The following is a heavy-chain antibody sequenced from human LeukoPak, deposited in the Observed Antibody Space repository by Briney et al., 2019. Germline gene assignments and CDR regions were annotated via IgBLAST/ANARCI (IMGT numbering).Heavy chain of an antibody. Sequence: SETLSLTCAVSGGSISSSNWWSWVRQPPGKGLEWIGEIYHSGSTNYNPSLKSRVTISVDKSKNQFSLKLSSVTAADTAVYYCARGTTGTTGGWFDPWGQGTLVTVSS. J-gene: IGHJ5*02. CDR2: IYHSGST. CDR1: GGSISSSNW. D-gene: IGHD1-1*01. V-gene: IGHV4-4*02. CDR3: ARGTTGTTGGWFDP.